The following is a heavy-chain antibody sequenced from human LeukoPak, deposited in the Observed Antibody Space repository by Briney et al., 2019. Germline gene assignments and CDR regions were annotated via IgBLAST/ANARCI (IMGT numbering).Heavy chain of an antibody. Sequence: ASVKVSCKVSGYTLTELSMHWVRQAPGKGLEWMGGFDPEDGETIYAQKFQGRVTMTEDTSTDTAYMELSSLRSEDTAVYYCVTGEYYDSSGYYSFDYWGQGTLVTVSS. V-gene: IGHV1-24*01. CDR3: VTGEYYDSSGYYSFDY. D-gene: IGHD3-22*01. CDR1: GYTLTELS. J-gene: IGHJ4*02. CDR2: FDPEDGET.